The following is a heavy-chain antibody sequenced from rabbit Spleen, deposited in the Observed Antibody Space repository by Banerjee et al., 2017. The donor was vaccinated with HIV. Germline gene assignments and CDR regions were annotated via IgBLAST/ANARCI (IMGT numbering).Heavy chain of an antibody. CDR2: ISTGGSA. Sequence: QEQLVESGGGLVELGGSLKLSCKASGFDFSSYGVSWARQAPGKGLEWIGTISTGGSAYHATWAKDRFTISKASSTTVTLQMTSLTAADTATYFCARDTGSSFSSYGMDLWGPGTLVTVS. D-gene: IGHD8-1*01. V-gene: IGHV1S39*01. CDR3: ARDTGSSFSSYGMDL. CDR1: GFDFSSYG. J-gene: IGHJ6*01.